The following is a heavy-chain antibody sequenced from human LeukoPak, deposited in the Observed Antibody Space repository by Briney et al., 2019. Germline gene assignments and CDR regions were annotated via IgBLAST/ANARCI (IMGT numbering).Heavy chain of an antibody. J-gene: IGHJ4*02. CDR3: ARGGLRFGGY. CDR1: GGSFSGYY. Sequence: SETLSLTCAVYGGSFSGYYWSWIRQPPGKGLEWIGEINHSGSTNYNPSLKSRVTISVDTSKDQFSLKLSSVTAADTAVYYCARGGLRFGGYWGQGTLVTVSS. V-gene: IGHV4-34*01. D-gene: IGHD3-10*01. CDR2: INHSGST.